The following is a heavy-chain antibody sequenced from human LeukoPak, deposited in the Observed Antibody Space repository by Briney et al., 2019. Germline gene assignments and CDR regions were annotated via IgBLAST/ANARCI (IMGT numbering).Heavy chain of an antibody. J-gene: IGHJ4*02. V-gene: IGHV3-11*04. CDR1: GFTFSDYY. CDR2: ISSSGSTI. D-gene: IGHD6-19*01. CDR3: AREKAVAGWESFDC. Sequence: GGSLRLSCAASGFTFSDYYMSWIRQAPGKGLEWVSYISSSGSTIYYADSVKGRFTISRDNAKNSLYLQMNSLRAEDTAVYYCAREKAVAGWESFDCWGQGTLVTVSS.